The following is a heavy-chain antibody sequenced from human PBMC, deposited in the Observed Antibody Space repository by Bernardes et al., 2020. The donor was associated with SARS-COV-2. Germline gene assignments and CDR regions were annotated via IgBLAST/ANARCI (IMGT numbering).Heavy chain of an antibody. CDR3: ARDVSPFGHNSGDI. J-gene: IGHJ3*02. V-gene: IGHV3-21*01. CDR1: GFTFNSYN. Sequence: GGSLRLSCAASGFTFNSYNMKWVRKGPGKGLEWVSSISSSGSHIFYADSVKGRFTISRDNGKDTVYLQMNSLRVDDTARYYCARDVSPFGHNSGDIWGPGTMVTVSS. D-gene: IGHD2-21*01. CDR2: ISSSGSHI.